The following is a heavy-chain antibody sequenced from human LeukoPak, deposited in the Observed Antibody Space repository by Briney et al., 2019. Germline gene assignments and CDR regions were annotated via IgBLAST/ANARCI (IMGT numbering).Heavy chain of an antibody. J-gene: IGHJ4*01. CDR2: VHYSGVK. CDR3: SRGGGGIPFDS. Sequence: SETLSLTCTVSGGSISDYYWSWIRQPPGKELEWIGYVHYSGVKKYNPSLKSRVSISVDTSKDQYSLKLNSVTAADTAVYFCSRGGGGIPFDSWGQGTLVTGSS. D-gene: IGHD2-21*01. V-gene: IGHV4-59*01. CDR1: GGSISDYY.